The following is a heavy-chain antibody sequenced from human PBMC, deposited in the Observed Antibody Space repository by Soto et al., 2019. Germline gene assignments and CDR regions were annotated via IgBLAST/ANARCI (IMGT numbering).Heavy chain of an antibody. Sequence: PSETLSLSCAVSGGSISSSNWWSWVRPPPGKGLEWIGETYHSGSTNYNPSLKSRVTTSVDKSKNQFSLKLSPVTAADTAVYYCWRDAPQILTGYFGLWGQGNLVTVSS. D-gene: IGHD3-9*01. CDR2: TYHSGST. CDR3: WRDAPQILTGYFGL. CDR1: GGSISSSNW. V-gene: IGHV4-4*02. J-gene: IGHJ4*02.